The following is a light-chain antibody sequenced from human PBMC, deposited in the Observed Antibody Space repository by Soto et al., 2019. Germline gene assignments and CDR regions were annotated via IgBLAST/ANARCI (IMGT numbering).Light chain of an antibody. CDR3: QQRSNWPRT. CDR2: DAS. J-gene: IGKJ1*01. CDR1: QSVSSY. V-gene: IGKV3-11*01. Sequence: EIVLTQSPATLSLSPGERATLYCRASQSVSSYLAWYQQEPGQAPRLLIYDASNRATGIPARFSGSGSGTDFTLTISSLEPEDFAVYYCQQRSNWPRTFGQGTKVDIK.